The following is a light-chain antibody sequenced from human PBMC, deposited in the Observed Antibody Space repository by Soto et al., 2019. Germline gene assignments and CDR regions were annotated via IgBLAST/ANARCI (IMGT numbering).Light chain of an antibody. V-gene: IGKV3-11*01. CDR3: QQSNT. J-gene: IGKJ5*01. CDR1: QSVSSY. Sequence: EFVLTQSPATLSLSPGKRATLSCRASQSVSSYVAWYQQKPGQAPRLVIYDASSRATGVPPRFSGSGSGTDFTLTISSLEPEDFAVYYCQQSNTFGQGTRLEI. CDR2: DAS.